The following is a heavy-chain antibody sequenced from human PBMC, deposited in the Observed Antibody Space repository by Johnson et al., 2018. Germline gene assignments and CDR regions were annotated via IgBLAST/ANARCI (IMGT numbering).Heavy chain of an antibody. J-gene: IGHJ1*01. Sequence: VQLVESGGGSVQPGGSLRLACSTSGFTFSNYYMSWVRQAPGKGLELVANIKEDATEKNYVDSVNGRFTISRDNAKKSFYLQMSSLRVEDTAVYYCVVGMMDFEHWGQGSLVTVSS. D-gene: IGHD1-26*01. CDR2: IKEDATEK. CDR3: VVGMMDFEH. V-gene: IGHV3-7*01. CDR1: GFTFSNYY.